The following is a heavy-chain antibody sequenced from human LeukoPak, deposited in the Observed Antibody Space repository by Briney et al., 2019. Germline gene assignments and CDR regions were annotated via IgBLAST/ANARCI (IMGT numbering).Heavy chain of an antibody. D-gene: IGHD4-17*01. CDR2: IYYSGST. V-gene: IGHV4-39*01. CDR3: ARLGKTGSTMVTTRAFDI. J-gene: IGHJ3*02. CDR1: GGSISSSSYY. Sequence: SETLPLTCTVSGGSISSSSYYWGWIRQPPGKGLEWIGSIYYSGSTYYNPSLKSRVTISVDTSENQLSLKLSSVTAADTAVYYCARLGKTGSTMVTTRAFDIWGQGTMVAVSS.